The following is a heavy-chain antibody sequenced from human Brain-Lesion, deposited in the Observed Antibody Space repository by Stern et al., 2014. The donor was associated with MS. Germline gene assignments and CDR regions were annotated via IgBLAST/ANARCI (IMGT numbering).Heavy chain of an antibody. V-gene: IGHV2-70*17. Sequence: GQSGPALVKPTQTLTLTCTLSGLSLSSTGVRVSWIRQPPGKALEWLARIDLGDERFYTSSLMPRPTLSKDTSKTQVVLTMTNMDPADTATYYCARQRIYYYGSGPEGGLDVWGQGTTVTVSS. CDR2: IDLGDER. CDR1: GLSLSSTGVR. CDR3: ARQRIYYYGSGPEGGLDV. J-gene: IGHJ6*02. D-gene: IGHD3-10*01.